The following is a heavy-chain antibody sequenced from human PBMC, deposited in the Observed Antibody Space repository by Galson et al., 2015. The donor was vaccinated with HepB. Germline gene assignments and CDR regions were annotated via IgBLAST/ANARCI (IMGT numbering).Heavy chain of an antibody. CDR2: IYYSGSS. D-gene: IGHD6-13*01. J-gene: IGHJ3*02. CDR1: GGSISSGGYC. Sequence: TLSLTCTVSGGSISSGGYCWRWIRQHPGEGVAWIGYIYYSGSSYYNPSLKSRVTIAVDTSKNQFSLKLSSVTDADTAVYYRARGVVAAADGAFDIWGQGTMVTVSS. CDR3: ARGVVAAADGAFDI. V-gene: IGHV4-31*03.